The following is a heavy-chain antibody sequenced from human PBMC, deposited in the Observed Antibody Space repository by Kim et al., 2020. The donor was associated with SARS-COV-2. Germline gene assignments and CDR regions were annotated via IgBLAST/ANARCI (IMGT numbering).Heavy chain of an antibody. CDR2: INPSGGAT. D-gene: IGHD3-10*01. CDR1: GYNFPMYY. Sequence: ASVKVSCRASGYNFPMYYIHWIRQAPGQGPEWMGVINPSGGATSYAQKFQGRITMTRDTFSSTVYLELSSLRSEDTAMYYCARSEAAMIRGIIVTSYRYYNGMDVWGQGTTVTVSS. V-gene: IGHV1-46*01. J-gene: IGHJ6*02. CDR3: ARSEAAMIRGIIVTSYRYYNGMDV.